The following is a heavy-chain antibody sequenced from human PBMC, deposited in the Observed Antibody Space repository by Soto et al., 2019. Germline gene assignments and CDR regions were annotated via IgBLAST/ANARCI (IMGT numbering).Heavy chain of an antibody. Sequence: GESLKISCKGSGYSFTSYWIGWVRQMPGKGLEWMGIIYPGDSDTRYSPSFQGQVTISADKSISTAYLQWSSLKASDTAMYYCARRSGSYHSFYYYYGMDVCRQATTVTVSS. CDR1: GYSFTSYW. CDR2: IYPGDSDT. V-gene: IGHV5-51*01. J-gene: IGHJ6*02. CDR3: ARRSGSYHSFYYYYGMDV. D-gene: IGHD1-26*01.